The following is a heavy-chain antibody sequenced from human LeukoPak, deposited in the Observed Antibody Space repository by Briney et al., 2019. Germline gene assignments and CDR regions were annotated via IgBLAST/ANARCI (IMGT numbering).Heavy chain of an antibody. CDR1: GFTFSNAW. CDR2: IKSKTDGGTT. V-gene: IGHV3-15*01. Sequence: GGSLRLSCAASGFTFSNAWMSWVRQAPGKGLEWVGRIKSKTDGGTTDYAAPVKGRFTISRDDSKNTLYLQMNSLKTEDTAVYYCATAIDLGWFDPWGQGTLVTVSS. J-gene: IGHJ5*02. CDR3: ATAIDLGWFDP.